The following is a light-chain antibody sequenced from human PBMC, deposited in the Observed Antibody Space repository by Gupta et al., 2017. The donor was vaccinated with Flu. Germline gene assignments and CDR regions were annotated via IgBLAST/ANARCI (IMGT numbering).Light chain of an antibody. Sequence: VLVQSPGTLSLSPGERAALSCRATQNIRGKCLAWYQQKPGQPPRLLIYGTSTRATGIPDRFSGSGSGTDFTLTISRREPEDCAVYYCQQDGRSPITFGQGTRLEIK. J-gene: IGKJ5*01. V-gene: IGKV3-20*01. CDR1: QNIRGKC. CDR3: QQDGRSPIT. CDR2: GTS.